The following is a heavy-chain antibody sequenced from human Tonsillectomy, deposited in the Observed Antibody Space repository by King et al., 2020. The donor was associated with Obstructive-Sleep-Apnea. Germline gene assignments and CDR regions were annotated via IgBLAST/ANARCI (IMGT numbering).Heavy chain of an antibody. CDR1: GGSISSYY. Sequence: VLLPASFPGLVQRSETLSLTCTVSGGSISSYYWSWIRQPPGTGLEWIGYIYYSGSPNYTPSLKSRVTLSVATSKNQFSLKLSSVTAADTAVYYCARRHVGNYYYYGMDVWGQGTTVTVSS. CDR3: ARRHVGNYYYYGMDV. D-gene: IGHD7-27*01. CDR2: IYYSGSP. J-gene: IGHJ6*02. V-gene: IGHV4-59*08.